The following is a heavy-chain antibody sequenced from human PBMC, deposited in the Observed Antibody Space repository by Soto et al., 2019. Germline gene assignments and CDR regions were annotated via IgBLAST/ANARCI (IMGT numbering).Heavy chain of an antibody. Sequence: SETLSLTCPVSGGSISSYYWSWIRQPPGKGLEWIGYIYYSGSTNYNPSLKSRVTMSVDTSKNQFSLKLSSVNAADTAVYYCAKYRRTEAECFTLDDWAPGSPVTLSS. J-gene: IGHJ4*02. CDR3: AKYRRTEAECFTLDD. CDR1: GGSISSYY. CDR2: IYYSGST. V-gene: IGHV4-59*01. D-gene: IGHD6-13*01.